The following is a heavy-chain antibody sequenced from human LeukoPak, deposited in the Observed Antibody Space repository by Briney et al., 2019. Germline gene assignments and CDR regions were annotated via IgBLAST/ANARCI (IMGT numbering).Heavy chain of an antibody. CDR2: INHSGST. CDR3: ARWEGGSYYDFDY. D-gene: IGHD1-26*01. V-gene: IGHV4-34*01. J-gene: IGHJ4*02. Sequence: SETLSRPCAVYGGSFSGYYWSWIRQPPGKGLEWIGEINHSGSTNYNPSLKSRVTISVDTSKNQFSLKLSSVTAADTAVYYCARWEGGSYYDFDYWGQGAMVTVSS. CDR1: GGSFSGYY.